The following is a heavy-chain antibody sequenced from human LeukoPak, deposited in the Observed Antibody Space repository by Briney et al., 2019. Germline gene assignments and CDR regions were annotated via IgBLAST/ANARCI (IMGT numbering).Heavy chain of an antibody. J-gene: IGHJ4*01. CDR3: ARPYDPDNTYYSTSELDY. V-gene: IGHV5-51*01. CDR2: IYPRDSDT. Sequence: GESLKISCKASGYTFTTFWIGWVRQMPGKGLEWMGIIYPRDSDTRYSPSFQGHVTISADRSISTAYLQWSSLKASDTAIYYCARPYDPDNTYYSTSELDYWGHGTLVTVSS. D-gene: IGHD3-10*01. CDR1: GYTFTTFW.